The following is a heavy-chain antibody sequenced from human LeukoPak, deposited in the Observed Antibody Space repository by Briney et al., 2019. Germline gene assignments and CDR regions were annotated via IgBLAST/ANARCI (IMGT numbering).Heavy chain of an antibody. J-gene: IGHJ4*02. V-gene: IGHV3-53*01. D-gene: IGHD2-2*01. CDR2: IYSGGST. CDR1: GFTVSSNY. CDR3: AKRRSAAADYSLDY. Sequence: GGSLRLSCAASGFTVSSNYMSWVRQAPVKGLEWVSVIYSGGSTYYADSVKGRFTISRDNSKNTLYLQMNSLRAEDTAVYYCAKRRSAAADYSLDYWGQGTLVTVSS.